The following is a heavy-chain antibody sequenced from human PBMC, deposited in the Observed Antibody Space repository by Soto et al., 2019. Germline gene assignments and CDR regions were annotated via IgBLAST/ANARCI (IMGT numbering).Heavy chain of an antibody. J-gene: IGHJ6*02. V-gene: IGHV3-48*01. CDR1: GFTFDDYT. D-gene: IGHD2-2*01. Sequence: GGSLRLSCAASGFTFDDYTMHWVRQAPGKGLEWISYISRTANTIYYADSVKGRFTISRDNAKNSLYLQMNSLRAEDTAVYYCARFYAAIYYYGMDVWGQGTTVTVSS. CDR2: ISRTANTI. CDR3: ARFYAAIYYYGMDV.